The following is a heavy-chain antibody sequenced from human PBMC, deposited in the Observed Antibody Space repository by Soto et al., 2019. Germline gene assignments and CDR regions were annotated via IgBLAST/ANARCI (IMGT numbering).Heavy chain of an antibody. V-gene: IGHV4-30-4*01. D-gene: IGHD6-13*01. Sequence: QVQLQESGPGLVKPSQTLSLTCTVSGGSISSGDYYWSWIRQPPGKGLEWIGYIYYSGSNYYNPCLLGRVPXXVXPATNPFSLRLSSVTAPDTAVYYCARERPDGSRLDPWGQGTLVTVSS. CDR1: GGSISSGDYY. CDR2: IYYSGSN. J-gene: IGHJ5*02. CDR3: ARERPDGSRLDP.